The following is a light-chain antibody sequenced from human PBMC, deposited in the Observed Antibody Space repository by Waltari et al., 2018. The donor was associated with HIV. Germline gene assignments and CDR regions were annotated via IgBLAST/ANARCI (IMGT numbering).Light chain of an antibody. CDR3: CSYAGSYIFYV. CDR1: SRDVGYYHY. J-gene: IGLJ1*01. CDR2: DVT. Sequence: SPLTQPRSVSGSPGQSVTISCTGTSRDVGYYHYVSCYQHHPGKAPKLMIYDVTRRPSGVPDRFSGSKSGNTASLTISGLQAEDEADYYCCSYAGSYIFYVFGTGTKVTVL. V-gene: IGLV2-11*01.